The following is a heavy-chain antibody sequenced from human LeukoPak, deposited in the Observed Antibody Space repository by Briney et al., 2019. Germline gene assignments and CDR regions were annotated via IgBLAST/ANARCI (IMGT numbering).Heavy chain of an antibody. V-gene: IGHV4-39*01. CDR3: ARHPPYYCDSSGSFDI. D-gene: IGHD3-22*01. CDR1: GGSISSSSYY. Sequence: PSETLSLTCTVSGGSISSSSYYWGWIRQPPGKGLEWIGSIYYSGSTYYNPSLKSRVTISVDTSKNQFSLKLSSVTAADTAVYYCARHPPYYCDSSGSFDIWGQGTMVTVSS. CDR2: IYYSGST. J-gene: IGHJ3*02.